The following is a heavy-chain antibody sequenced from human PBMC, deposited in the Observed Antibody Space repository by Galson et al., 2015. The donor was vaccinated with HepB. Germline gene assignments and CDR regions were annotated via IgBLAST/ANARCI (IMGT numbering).Heavy chain of an antibody. Sequence: SLRLSCAASGFTFSSYGMHWVRQAPGKGLEWVAVIWYDGSNKYYADSVKGRLTISRDNSKNTLYLQMNSLKVEDTAVYYCARDGGTYSGIDYWGLGSLLTVSS. CDR2: IWYDGSNK. D-gene: IGHD1-26*01. V-gene: IGHV3-33*01. J-gene: IGHJ4*02. CDR3: ARDGGTYSGIDY. CDR1: GFTFSSYG.